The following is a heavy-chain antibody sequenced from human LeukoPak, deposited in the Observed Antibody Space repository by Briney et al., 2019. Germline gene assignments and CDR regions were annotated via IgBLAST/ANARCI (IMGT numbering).Heavy chain of an antibody. CDR2: IGTAGDT. D-gene: IGHD6-19*01. Sequence: GGSLRLSCAASGFTFSSYDMHWVRQATGKGLEWVSAIGTAGDTYYPGSVKGRFTISRENAKNSLYLQMNSLRAGDTAVYYCARAVSSGWHFDYWGQGTLVTVSS. J-gene: IGHJ4*02. V-gene: IGHV3-13*01. CDR1: GFTFSSYD. CDR3: ARAVSSGWHFDY.